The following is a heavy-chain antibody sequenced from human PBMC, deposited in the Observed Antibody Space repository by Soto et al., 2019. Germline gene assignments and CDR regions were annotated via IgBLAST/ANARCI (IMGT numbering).Heavy chain of an antibody. CDR2: ISSASSET. Sequence: GGSLRLSCEASGVTVCRVRMDSVRQVAGKGLEWVASISSASSETSYADSVKGRFIISRDNAQNSLLLQMITLRPEGPAIYYCSRVAYWGQGTQVTVSS. J-gene: IGHJ4*02. V-gene: IGHV3-21*01. CDR1: GVTVCRVR. CDR3: SRVAY.